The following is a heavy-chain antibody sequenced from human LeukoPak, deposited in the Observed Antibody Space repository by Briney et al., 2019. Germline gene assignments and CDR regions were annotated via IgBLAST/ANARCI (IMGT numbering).Heavy chain of an antibody. CDR1: GYTFTSYA. CDR2: INAGNGNT. D-gene: IGHD3-9*01. CDR3: ARGPLRRYFDWFSY. J-gene: IGHJ4*02. V-gene: IGHV1-3*01. Sequence: ASVKVSCKASGYTFTSYAMHWVRQAPGQRLEWMGWINAGNGNTKYSQKFQGRVTITRDTSASTAYMELSSLRSEDTAVYYCARGPLRRYFDWFSYWGQGTLVTVST.